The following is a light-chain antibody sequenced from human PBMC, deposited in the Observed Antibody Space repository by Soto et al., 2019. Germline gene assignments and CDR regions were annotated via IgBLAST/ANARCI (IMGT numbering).Light chain of an antibody. CDR3: QQSFSNPRT. V-gene: IGKV1-39*01. J-gene: IGKJ4*01. CDR2: LAS. Sequence: DIPMTQSPSSLSASLGDRVTVTCRASQKIHNFVSWYQQKPGQAPKLLIFLASTLESGVPSRFGGSGSGTDFTLTISSLQPEDFGTYYCQQSFSNPRTFGGGTKVEIQ. CDR1: QKIHNF.